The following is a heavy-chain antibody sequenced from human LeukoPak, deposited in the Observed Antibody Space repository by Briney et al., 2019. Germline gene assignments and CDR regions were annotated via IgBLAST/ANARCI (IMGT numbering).Heavy chain of an antibody. CDR1: GSPFTTYE. CDR2: VHPNTGNT. J-gene: IGHJ5*02. D-gene: IGHD1-14*01. Sequence: ASVKLSCTTSGSPFTTYEINWVRQAAGQGLEWMGWVHPNTGNTAYAQTFQGRVTMTRDTSISTAYMELSSLTSNDTAVDLCARVPRNDPWGQGTLVTVSS. V-gene: IGHV1-8*01. CDR3: ARVPRNDP.